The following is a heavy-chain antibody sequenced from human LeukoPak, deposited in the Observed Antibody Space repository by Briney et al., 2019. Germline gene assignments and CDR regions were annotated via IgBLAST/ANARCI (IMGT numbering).Heavy chain of an antibody. D-gene: IGHD3-10*01. Sequence: GESLKISCKGSGYSFTSHWISWVRQMPGKGLEWMGRIDPSDSYTNHSPSFQGHVTISADKSISTAYLQWSSLKASDTAMYYCATQGGAGSGSYHDYWGQGTLVTVSS. CDR3: ATQGGAGSGSYHDY. CDR1: GYSFTSHW. CDR2: IDPSDSYT. V-gene: IGHV5-10-1*01. J-gene: IGHJ4*01.